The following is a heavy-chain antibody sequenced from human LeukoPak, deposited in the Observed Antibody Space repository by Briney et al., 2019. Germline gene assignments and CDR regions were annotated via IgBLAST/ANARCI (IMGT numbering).Heavy chain of an antibody. CDR2: MNPNSGNT. CDR1: GYTFTSYD. Sequence: GASVRVSCKASGYTFTSYDINWVRQATGQGLEWMGWMNPNSGNTGYAQKFQGRVTMTRNTSISTAYMELSSLRSEDTAVYYCASCDGGSCYSFDYWGQGTLVTVSS. V-gene: IGHV1-8*01. J-gene: IGHJ4*02. CDR3: ASCDGGSCYSFDY. D-gene: IGHD2-15*01.